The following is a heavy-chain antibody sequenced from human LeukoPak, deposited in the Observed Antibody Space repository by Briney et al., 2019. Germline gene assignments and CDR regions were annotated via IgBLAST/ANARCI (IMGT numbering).Heavy chain of an antibody. CDR1: GFTFSTFA. Sequence: GGSLRLSCAASGFTFSTFALSWFRQAPGKGLEWVSAISSVSRTYYAGSVKGRFAISRDNSENTLFLHMNSLRSEDTAIYYCAKEVPGPGWYTVDYWGRGTLVTVSS. J-gene: IGHJ4*02. CDR2: ISSVSRT. V-gene: IGHV3-23*01. D-gene: IGHD6-19*01. CDR3: AKEVPGPGWYTVDY.